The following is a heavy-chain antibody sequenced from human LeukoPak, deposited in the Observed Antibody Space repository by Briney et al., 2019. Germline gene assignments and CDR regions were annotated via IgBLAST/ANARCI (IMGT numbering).Heavy chain of an antibody. V-gene: IGHV6-1*01. J-gene: IGHJ4*02. CDR2: TYYRSKWSN. D-gene: IGHD6-13*01. CDR3: AGGIAAAGLPN. Sequence: PSQTLSLTCVISGDSVSSNSAAWSWMRQSPSRGLEWLGRTYYRSKWSNDYAVSVKSRITINPDTSKNQFSLQLNSVTPEDTAVYYCAGGIAAAGLPNWGQGTLVTVSS. CDR1: GDSVSSNSAA.